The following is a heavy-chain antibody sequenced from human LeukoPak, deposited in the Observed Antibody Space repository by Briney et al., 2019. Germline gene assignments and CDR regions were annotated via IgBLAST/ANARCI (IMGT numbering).Heavy chain of an antibody. V-gene: IGHV3-30*04. CDR3: ARGPYDILTGYPEAY. CDR1: GFTFSSYA. J-gene: IGHJ4*02. Sequence: QAGGSLRLSCAASGFTFSSYAMHWVRQAPGKGLEWVAVISYDGSNKYYADSVKGRFTISRDNSKNTPYLQMNSLRAEDTAVYYCARGPYDILTGYPEAYWGQGTLVTVSS. D-gene: IGHD3-9*01. CDR2: ISYDGSNK.